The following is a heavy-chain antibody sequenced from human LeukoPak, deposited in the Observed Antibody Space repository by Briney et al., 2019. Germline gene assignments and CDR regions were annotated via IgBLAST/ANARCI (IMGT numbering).Heavy chain of an antibody. CDR1: GFAVSSNY. Sequence: GGSLRLSCVVSGFAVSSNYMSWVRQAPGKGLEWVSLIYSGGSAYYADSVKGRFTISGDNSKNTVYLQMSSLRAEDMAVYYCARVGFWSGYCFDYWGQGTLVTVSS. CDR2: IYSGGSA. V-gene: IGHV3-53*01. J-gene: IGHJ4*02. D-gene: IGHD3-3*01. CDR3: ARVGFWSGYCFDY.